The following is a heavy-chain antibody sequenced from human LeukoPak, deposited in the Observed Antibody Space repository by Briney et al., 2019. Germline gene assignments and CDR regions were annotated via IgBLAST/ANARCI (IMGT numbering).Heavy chain of an antibody. CDR3: ARGDIVATPVYFDY. Sequence: GGSLRLSCAASGFTFSSYSMNWVRQAPGKGLEWVSSISSSSSYIYYADSVKGRFTISRDNAKNSLYLQMNSLRAEDTAVYYCARGDIVATPVYFDYWGQGTLVTVSS. D-gene: IGHD5-12*01. J-gene: IGHJ4*02. CDR2: ISSSSSYI. V-gene: IGHV3-21*01. CDR1: GFTFSSYS.